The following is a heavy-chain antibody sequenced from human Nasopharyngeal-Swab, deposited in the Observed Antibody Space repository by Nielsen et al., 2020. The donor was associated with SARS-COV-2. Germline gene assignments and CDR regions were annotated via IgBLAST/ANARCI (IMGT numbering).Heavy chain of an antibody. CDR2: VRQDAREQ. CDR3: VKHQGSSSDQ. V-gene: IGHV3-7*02. Sequence: GESLKISCVASGFPFRDHYITWVRQPPGKGLEWVANVRQDAREQFYADSVRGRFTISRDNAKNTLYLQMNSLRVEDTAVYYCVKHQGSSSDQWGQGTLVTVSS. J-gene: IGHJ4*02. CDR1: GFPFRDHY.